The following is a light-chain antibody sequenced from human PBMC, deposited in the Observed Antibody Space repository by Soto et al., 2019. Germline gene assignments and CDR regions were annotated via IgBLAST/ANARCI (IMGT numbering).Light chain of an antibody. Sequence: DIQMTQSPSSVSASVGDIVTITCRASQSIGNWLAWYQQKPGKAPKLLIYDASSLESGVPSRFSGSGSGTEFTLNISSLQPDDFATYYCHQYNSYSSTVGQGTKVDI. J-gene: IGKJ1*01. V-gene: IGKV1-5*01. CDR2: DAS. CDR3: HQYNSYSST. CDR1: QSIGNW.